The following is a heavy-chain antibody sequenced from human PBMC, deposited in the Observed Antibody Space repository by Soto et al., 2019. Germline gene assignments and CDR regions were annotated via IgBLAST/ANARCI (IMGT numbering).Heavy chain of an antibody. D-gene: IGHD3-9*01. V-gene: IGHV2-26*01. CDR1: GFSLTTGKMG. Sequence: SGPTLVNPTATLTLTCTVSGFSLTTGKMGVSWTRQPPGKALEWLAHIFSDNERSYSTSLQGRLTISKDTSGSQVVLSMTNVDPVDTATYYCARMKVDSYQFYYAMDVWGQGTTVTVSS. J-gene: IGHJ6*02. CDR3: ARMKVDSYQFYYAMDV. CDR2: IFSDNER.